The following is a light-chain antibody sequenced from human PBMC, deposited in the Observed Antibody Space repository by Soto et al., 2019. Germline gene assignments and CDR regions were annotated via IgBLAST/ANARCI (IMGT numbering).Light chain of an antibody. CDR3: QQYGSSSWT. V-gene: IGKV3-20*01. J-gene: IGKJ1*01. CDR2: GAS. Sequence: EVVLTQSPGTLSLSPGERATLSCRASQSFSSSYLAWYQQKPGQAPRLLIYGASNRATGIPDRFSGSGSGTDFTLTISRLEPEDFAVYHCQQYGSSSWTFGQGTKVEIK. CDR1: QSFSSSY.